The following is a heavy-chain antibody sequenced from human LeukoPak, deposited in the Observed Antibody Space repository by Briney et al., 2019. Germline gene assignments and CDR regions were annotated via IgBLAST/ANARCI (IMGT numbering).Heavy chain of an antibody. Sequence: SETLSLTCAVSGGSISSGGYSWSWIRQPPGKGLEWIGYIYHSGSTYYNPSLKSRVTISVDRSKNQFSLKLSSVTAADTAVYYCARGDYCDSSLIDYWGQGTLVTVSS. CDR2: IYHSGST. D-gene: IGHD3-22*01. CDR1: GGSISSGGYS. V-gene: IGHV4-30-2*01. CDR3: ARGDYCDSSLIDY. J-gene: IGHJ4*02.